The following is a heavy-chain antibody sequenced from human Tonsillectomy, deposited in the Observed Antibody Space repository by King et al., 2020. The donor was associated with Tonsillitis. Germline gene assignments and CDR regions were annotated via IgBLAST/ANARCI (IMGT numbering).Heavy chain of an antibody. Sequence: VQLVESGGGLVQPGGSLRLSCAASGFAFSSDWMTWARQAPGKGLEWVANIKEDGSQTFYVDSVKGRFTISRDNAKNSLYLQMSRLRAEDTAIYYCARDPWDPLFAGFDIWGQGTMVTVSS. V-gene: IGHV3-7*03. D-gene: IGHD1-26*01. CDR1: GFAFSSDW. J-gene: IGHJ3*02. CDR2: IKEDGSQT. CDR3: ARDPWDPLFAGFDI.